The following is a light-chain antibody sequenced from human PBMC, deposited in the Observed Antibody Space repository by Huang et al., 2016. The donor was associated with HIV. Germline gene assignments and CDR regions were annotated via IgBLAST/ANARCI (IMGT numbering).Light chain of an antibody. J-gene: IGKJ2*01. Sequence: DIQMTQSPSSLSASVGDRVTITCRASHSIDKNLKWHQQKPGKAPKLLISATSNLHSGVPSRFSGSGSATDFTLTIGSLQAEDSATYYCQQSYRPPRTFGQGTQLEI. CDR3: QQSYRPPRT. V-gene: IGKV1-39*01. CDR1: HSIDKN. CDR2: ATS.